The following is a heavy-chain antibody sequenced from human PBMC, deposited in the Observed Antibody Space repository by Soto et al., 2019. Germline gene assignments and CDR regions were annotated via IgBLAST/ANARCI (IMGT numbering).Heavy chain of an antibody. Sequence: GGSLRLSCAASGFTFSSYSMNWVRQAPGKGLEWVSSISSSSSYIYYADSVKGRFTISRDNAKNSLYLEMNSLRAEDTAVYYCARDQLGIVDIWGQGTMVTVSS. CDR2: ISSSSSYI. V-gene: IGHV3-21*01. CDR3: ARDQLGIVDI. D-gene: IGHD6-13*01. J-gene: IGHJ3*02. CDR1: GFTFSSYS.